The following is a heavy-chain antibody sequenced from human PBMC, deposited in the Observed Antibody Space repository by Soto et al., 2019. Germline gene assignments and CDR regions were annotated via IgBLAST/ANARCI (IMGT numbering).Heavy chain of an antibody. Sequence: SLRLSCAASGFTFSSYGMHWVRQAPGKGLEWVAVISYDGSNKYYADSVKGRFTISRDNAKNSLYLQMNSLRAEDTALYYCAKDIVVVPAAGFDPWGQGTLVTVSS. D-gene: IGHD2-2*01. CDR1: GFTFSSYG. CDR2: ISYDGSNK. V-gene: IGHV3-30*18. CDR3: AKDIVVVPAAGFDP. J-gene: IGHJ5*02.